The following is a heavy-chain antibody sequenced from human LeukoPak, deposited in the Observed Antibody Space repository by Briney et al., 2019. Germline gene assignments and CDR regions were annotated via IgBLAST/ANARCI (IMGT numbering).Heavy chain of an antibody. D-gene: IGHD6-13*01. V-gene: IGHV1-58*02. Sequence: GASVKVSCKASGFTFTSSAMQWVRQARGQRLEWIGWIVVGSGNTNYAQKFQERVTITRDMSTSTAYMELSSLRSEDTAIYYCARSYSSSWYEAYSDYWGQGTLVTVSS. CDR1: GFTFTSSA. CDR2: IVVGSGNT. J-gene: IGHJ4*02. CDR3: ARSYSSSWYEAYSDY.